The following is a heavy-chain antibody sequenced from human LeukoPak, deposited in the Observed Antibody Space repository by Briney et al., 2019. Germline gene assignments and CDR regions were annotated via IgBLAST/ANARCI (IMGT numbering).Heavy chain of an antibody. J-gene: IGHJ5*02. CDR1: GGTCSSYA. D-gene: IGHD3-3*01. CDR2: IIPIFGTA. V-gene: IGHV1-69*13. Sequence: ASVKVSCKASGGTCSSYAISWVRQAPGQGLEWMGGIIPIFGTANYAQKFQGRVTITADESTSTAYMELSSLRSEDTAVYYCARGFLEWLLYRNWFDPWGQGTLVTVSS. CDR3: ARGFLEWLLYRNWFDP.